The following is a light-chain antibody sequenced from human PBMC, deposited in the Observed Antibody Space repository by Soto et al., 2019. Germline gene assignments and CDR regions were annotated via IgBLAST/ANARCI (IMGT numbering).Light chain of an antibody. V-gene: IGKV1-39*01. Sequence: DIQMTQSPSSLSASLGDRVTITCRASQSISNFLNWVQHKPGNAPEVLISAASTLQSGVPPRFSGSESGTDFTLTISSLQPEDSASYYCQQYYNSVLTFGGGTKVDIK. CDR2: AAS. CDR3: QQYYNSVLT. CDR1: QSISNF. J-gene: IGKJ4*01.